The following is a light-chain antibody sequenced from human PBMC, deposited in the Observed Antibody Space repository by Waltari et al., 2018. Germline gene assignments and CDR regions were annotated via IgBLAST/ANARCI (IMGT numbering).Light chain of an antibody. CDR3: QQYGSSPRT. Sequence: EIVLTQSPGTLSLYPGERATLSCRASQSVSSSYLAWYQQKPGQAPRLLIYGASSRATGIPDRFSGSGSETDFTLTISRLEPEDFAVYYCQQYGSSPRTFGQGTKVEIK. CDR1: QSVSSSY. CDR2: GAS. J-gene: IGKJ1*01. V-gene: IGKV3-20*01.